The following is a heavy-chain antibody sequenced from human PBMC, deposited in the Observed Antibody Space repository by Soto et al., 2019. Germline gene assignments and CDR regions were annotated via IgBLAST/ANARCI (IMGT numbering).Heavy chain of an antibody. D-gene: IGHD6-19*01. V-gene: IGHV6-1*01. CDR3: AREGRIAVAGLYYYYYYGMDV. Sequence: SQTLSLTCAISGVSVSSNSAAWNWIRQSPSRGLEWLGRTYYRSKWYNDYAVSVKSRITINPDTSKNQFSLQLNSVTPEDTAVYYCAREGRIAVAGLYYYYYYGMDVWGQGTTVTVSS. CDR1: GVSVSSNSAA. CDR2: TYYRSKWYN. J-gene: IGHJ6*02.